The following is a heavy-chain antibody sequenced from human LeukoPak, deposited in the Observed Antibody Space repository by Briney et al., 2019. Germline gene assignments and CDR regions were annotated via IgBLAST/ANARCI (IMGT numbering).Heavy chain of an antibody. J-gene: IGHJ6*02. V-gene: IGHV3-30-3*01. CDR1: GFTFSSYA. Sequence: PGGSLRLSCAASGFTFSSYAMHWVRQAPGKGLEWVAVISYDGSNKYYADSVKGRFTISRDNSKNTLYLQMNSLRAEDPAVYYCARDLVVIRWYYGMDVWGQGTTVTVSS. D-gene: IGHD3-22*01. CDR2: ISYDGSNK. CDR3: ARDLVVIRWYYGMDV.